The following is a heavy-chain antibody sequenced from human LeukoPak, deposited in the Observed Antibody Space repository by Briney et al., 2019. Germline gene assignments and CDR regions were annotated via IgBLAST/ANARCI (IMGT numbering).Heavy chain of an antibody. CDR1: GYTFTSYG. V-gene: IGHV1-18*01. D-gene: IGHD2-15*01. J-gene: IGHJ5*02. Sequence: GASEKVSCKASGYTFTSYGISWVRQAPGQGLEWMGWISAYNGNTNYAQKLQGRVTMTTDTSTSTAYMELRSLTSDDTAVYYCARDGSCSGGSCAMDGWFDPWGQGTLVTVSS. CDR2: ISAYNGNT. CDR3: ARDGSCSGGSCAMDGWFDP.